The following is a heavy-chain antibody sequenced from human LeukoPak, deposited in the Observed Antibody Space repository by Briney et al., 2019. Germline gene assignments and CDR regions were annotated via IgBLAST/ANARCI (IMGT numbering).Heavy chain of an antibody. J-gene: IGHJ6*03. Sequence: SETLSLTCTVSGSISGYYWSWIRQPPGKGLEWIGYIYYSGSTNYNPSLKSRVTISVDTSKNQFSLKLSSVTAADTAVYYCAGPNCSSTSCYLFGGYYYYYMDVWGKGTTVTVSS. D-gene: IGHD2-2*01. CDR1: GSISGYY. CDR3: AGPNCSSTSCYLFGGYYYYYMDV. V-gene: IGHV4-59*01. CDR2: IYYSGST.